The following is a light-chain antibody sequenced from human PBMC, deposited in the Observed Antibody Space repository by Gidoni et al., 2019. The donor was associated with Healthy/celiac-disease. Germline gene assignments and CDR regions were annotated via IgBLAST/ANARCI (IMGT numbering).Light chain of an antibody. V-gene: IGKV3-15*01. CDR2: GAS. J-gene: IGKJ4*01. CDR1: QSVSSN. CDR3: QQYNNWTPRT. Sequence: EIVMTQSPATLSVSPGERATLPCRASQSVSSNLAWYQQKPGQAPRLLIYGASTRAPGSPARCSGSGSGTEFTLTISSLQSEDFAVYYCQQYNNWTPRTFGGXTKVEIK.